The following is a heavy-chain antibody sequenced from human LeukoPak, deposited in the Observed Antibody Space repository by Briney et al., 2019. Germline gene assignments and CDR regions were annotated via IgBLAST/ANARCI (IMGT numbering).Heavy chain of an antibody. J-gene: IGHJ3*02. V-gene: IGHV1-46*01. D-gene: IGHD3-3*01. CDR3: ARDRKWYYDFWSGYWDAFDI. CDR1: GGTFSSYY. CDR2: INPSGGST. Sequence: GASVKVSCKASGGTFSSYYMHWVRQAPGQGLEWMGIINPSGGSTSYAQKFQGRVTMTRDMSTSTVYMELSSLRSEDMAVYYCARDRKWYYDFWSGYWDAFDIWGQGTMVTVSS.